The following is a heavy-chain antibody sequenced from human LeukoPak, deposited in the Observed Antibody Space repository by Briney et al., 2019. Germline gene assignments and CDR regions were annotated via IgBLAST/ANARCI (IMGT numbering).Heavy chain of an antibody. CDR2: INPKTGAT. CDR1: GFPFIGYY. CDR3: ARGGGIRFLEWFCDY. V-gene: IGHV1-2*02. J-gene: IGHJ4*02. D-gene: IGHD3-3*01. Sequence: GASVKVSCKTSGFPFIGYYLHWVRQAPGQGLEWMGWINPKTGATNYAQRFQGRVTMTRDTSIGTAYMDLSGLTPDDTAVYYCARGGGIRFLEWFCDYWGQGTLVTVSS.